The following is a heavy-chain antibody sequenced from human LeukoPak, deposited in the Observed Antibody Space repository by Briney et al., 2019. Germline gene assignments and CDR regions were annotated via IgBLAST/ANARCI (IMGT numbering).Heavy chain of an antibody. CDR2: ISGSGGNT. J-gene: IGHJ4*02. D-gene: IGHD3-22*01. Sequence: PGGSLRLSCAASGFTFSNYAMSWVRQAPGKGLEWVSAISGSGGNTYYADSVKGRFTISRDNSKNTLYLQMNSLRAEDTAVYYCAKVTTYDRSGYYYGYFDQWGQGTLVTVSS. CDR3: AKVTTYDRSGYYYGYFDQ. V-gene: IGHV3-23*01. CDR1: GFTFSNYA.